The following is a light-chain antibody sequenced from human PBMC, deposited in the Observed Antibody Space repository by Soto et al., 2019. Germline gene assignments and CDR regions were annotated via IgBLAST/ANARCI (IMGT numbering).Light chain of an antibody. J-gene: IGKJ4*01. CDR2: HAS. CDR3: LQHNSYPLT. Sequence: DIHVTHSPSTLPASVGDIVTVACRASQSISNWLAWYQQKPGTAPKVLIYHASNLQSGVPSRFSGSGSGTEFTLTISSLQPEDFATYYCLQHNSYPLTFGGGTKVDIK. CDR1: QSISNW. V-gene: IGKV1-5*01.